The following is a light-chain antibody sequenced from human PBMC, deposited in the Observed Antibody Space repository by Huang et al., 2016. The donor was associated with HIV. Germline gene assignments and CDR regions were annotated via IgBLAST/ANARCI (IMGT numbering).Light chain of an antibody. Sequence: EIVLTQSPATLSLSPGERATLSCRASQSVNTFLAWYQQQTGQAHRLLIYDAANRATCIPARCSGRGSGTDFTLTISSLEPEDFAVYYCQQRSNRPLTFGGGTKVEIK. CDR2: DAA. CDR1: QSVNTF. J-gene: IGKJ4*01. CDR3: QQRSNRPLT. V-gene: IGKV3-11*01.